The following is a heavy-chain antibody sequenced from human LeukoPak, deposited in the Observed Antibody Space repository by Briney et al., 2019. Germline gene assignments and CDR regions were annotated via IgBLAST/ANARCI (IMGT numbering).Heavy chain of an antibody. Sequence: SETLSLTCTVSGGSISSSSYYWGWIRQPPGKGLEWIGSIYYSGSTYYNPSLKSRVTISVDTSKNQFSLKLSSVTAADTAVYYCARALGGGSGSYYNLYYFDYWGQGTLVTVSS. CDR2: IYYSGST. CDR3: ARALGGGSGSYYNLYYFDY. D-gene: IGHD3-10*01. J-gene: IGHJ4*02. V-gene: IGHV4-39*07. CDR1: GGSISSSSYY.